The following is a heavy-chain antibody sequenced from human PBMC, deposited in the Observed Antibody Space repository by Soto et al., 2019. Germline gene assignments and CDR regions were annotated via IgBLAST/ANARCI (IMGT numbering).Heavy chain of an antibody. Sequence: QITLKESGPTLVKPTQTLTLTCTFSGLSLSTTGVGVGWIRQPPGKALEWLALIYWDDDKRYSPSLKSRLTIPXHXAXNXXVLTLTAMGPVDTATYSCVQSRWGGDCILSYTPKSYCGVDGWGQGTTVTVSS. D-gene: IGHD2-21*02. CDR3: VQSRWGGDCILSYTPKSYCGVDG. J-gene: IGHJ6*02. CDR2: IYWDDDK. CDR1: GLSLSTTGVG. V-gene: IGHV2-5*02.